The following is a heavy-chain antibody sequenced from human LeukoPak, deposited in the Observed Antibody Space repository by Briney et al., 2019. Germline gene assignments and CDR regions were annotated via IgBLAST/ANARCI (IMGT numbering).Heavy chain of an antibody. Sequence: SETLSLTCTVSGGSISSSSYYWGWIRQPPGKGLEWIGSIYYSGSTYYNPSLKSRVTISVDTSKNQFSLKLSSVTAADTAVYYCARVPTVTFFDYWGQGTLVAVSS. CDR3: ARVPTVTFFDY. CDR1: GGSISSSSYY. V-gene: IGHV4-39*01. CDR2: IYYSGST. J-gene: IGHJ4*02. D-gene: IGHD4-17*01.